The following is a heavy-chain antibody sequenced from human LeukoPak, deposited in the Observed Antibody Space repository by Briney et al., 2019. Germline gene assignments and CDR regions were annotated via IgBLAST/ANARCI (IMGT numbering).Heavy chain of an antibody. V-gene: IGHV4-38-2*01. CDR3: ARLGVYREY. Sequence: SETLSLTCAVSGYSISSGYYWGWIRQPPGKGLEWIGSIYHSGSTYYNPSLKSRVTISVDTSKNQFSLKLSSVTAADTAVYYCARLGVYREYWGQGTLVTVSS. J-gene: IGHJ4*02. CDR1: GYSISSGYY. D-gene: IGHD5/OR15-5a*01. CDR2: IYHSGST.